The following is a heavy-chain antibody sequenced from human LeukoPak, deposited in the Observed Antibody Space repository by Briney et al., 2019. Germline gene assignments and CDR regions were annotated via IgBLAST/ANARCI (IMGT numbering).Heavy chain of an antibody. D-gene: IGHD2-2*01. CDR2: ISSSGSSK. Sequence: GGSLRLSCAASGFTFSDNYMSWIRQAPGKGLEWVSYISSSGSSKYYADSVKGRFTIARDNAENSLYLQMSSLTAEDTAVYYRARIYCSITNCNFYFDYWGQGTLVTVSS. CDR3: ARIYCSITNCNFYFDY. CDR1: GFTFSDNY. J-gene: IGHJ4*02. V-gene: IGHV3-11*04.